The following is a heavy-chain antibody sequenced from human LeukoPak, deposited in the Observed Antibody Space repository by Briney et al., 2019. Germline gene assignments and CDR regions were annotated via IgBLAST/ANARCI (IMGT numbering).Heavy chain of an antibody. CDR2: ISSVSSNL. CDR3: ARASDSSGYYSYFDH. D-gene: IGHD3-22*01. CDR1: GFTFISFS. J-gene: IGHJ1*01. V-gene: IGHV3-21*01. Sequence: GGKLSLSCSASGFTFISFSMNWVRQAPGKGLEWVLSISSVSSNLYYADSVKGRLTISRSNAKNSLYLQMHILRAEDTAVYYCARASDSSGYYSYFDHWGQGTLVTVSS.